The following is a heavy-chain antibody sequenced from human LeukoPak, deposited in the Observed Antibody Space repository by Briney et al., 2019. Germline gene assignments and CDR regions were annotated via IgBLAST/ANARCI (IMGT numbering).Heavy chain of an antibody. J-gene: IGHJ4*02. CDR3: ARDAYYYDSSGYRQFDY. V-gene: IGHV4-34*01. CDR2: INHSGST. D-gene: IGHD3-22*01. Sequence: SETLSLTCAVYGGSFSGYYWSWIRQPPGKGLEWIGEINHSGSTNYNPSLKSRVTISVDTSKNQFSLKLSSVTAADTAVYYCARDAYYYDSSGYRQFDYWGQGTLVTVSS. CDR1: GGSFSGYY.